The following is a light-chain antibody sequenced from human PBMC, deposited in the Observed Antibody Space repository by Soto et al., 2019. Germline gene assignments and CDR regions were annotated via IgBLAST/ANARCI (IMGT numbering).Light chain of an antibody. CDR1: QSVSGN. CDR3: QQNNNWPPIT. CDR2: AAS. Sequence: EIVMTQPPATLSVSPGERATLSCRASQSVSGNLAWYQQKPGQAPRLLTYAASTRATGIPARFSGSGSGTEFTLTISSLQSEDFAVYYCQQNNNWPPITFGPGTKVDIK. J-gene: IGKJ3*01. V-gene: IGKV3-15*01.